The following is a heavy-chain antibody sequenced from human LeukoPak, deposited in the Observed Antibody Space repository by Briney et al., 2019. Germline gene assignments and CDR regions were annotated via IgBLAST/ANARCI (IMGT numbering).Heavy chain of an antibody. CDR1: GGSFSGYY. J-gene: IGHJ4*02. CDR2: INHSGST. CDR3: ARGRGYDILTGYYIFDY. D-gene: IGHD3-9*01. V-gene: IGHV4-34*01. Sequence: SETLSLTCAVYGGSFSGYYWSWIRQPPGKGLEWIGEINHSGSTNYNPSLKSRVTISVDTSKNQFSLKLSSVTAADTAVYYYARGRGYDILTGYYIFDYWGQGTLVTVSS.